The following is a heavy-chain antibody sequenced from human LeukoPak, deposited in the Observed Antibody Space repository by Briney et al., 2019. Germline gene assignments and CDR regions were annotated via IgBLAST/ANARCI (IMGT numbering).Heavy chain of an antibody. Sequence: PSETLSLTCTVSGASISSYYWSWIRQPPGKGLEWIGYIYYRGSTNYNPSLKSRVTISVGTSKNQFSLKLSSVTAADTAVYYCASGPYPAAGTDHQFDYWGQGTLVTVSS. J-gene: IGHJ4*02. V-gene: IGHV4-59*01. D-gene: IGHD6-13*01. CDR2: IYYRGST. CDR1: GASISSYY. CDR3: ASGPYPAAGTDHQFDY.